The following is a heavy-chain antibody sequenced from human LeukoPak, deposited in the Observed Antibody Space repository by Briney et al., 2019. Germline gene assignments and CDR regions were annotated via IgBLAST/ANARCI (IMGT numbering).Heavy chain of an antibody. D-gene: IGHD3-22*01. V-gene: IGHV4-39*01. Sequence: SETLSLTCTVSGGSIRSSGYYWGWLRQPPGKGLEWIGSIYYSGSTSYTPSLKSRVTMTVDTSQNQFSLKLSSVTAADTAVYYCARYASTMIVPGGWFDPWGQGTLVTVSS. CDR2: IYYSGST. J-gene: IGHJ5*02. CDR3: ARYASTMIVPGGWFDP. CDR1: GGSIRSSGYY.